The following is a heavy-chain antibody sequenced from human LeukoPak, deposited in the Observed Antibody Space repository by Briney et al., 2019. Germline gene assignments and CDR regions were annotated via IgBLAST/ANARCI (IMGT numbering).Heavy chain of an antibody. CDR3: ARHPLYDILTGSFDY. CDR2: IYPGDSDT. V-gene: IGHV5-51*01. CDR1: GYSFTSYW. J-gene: IGHJ4*02. D-gene: IGHD3-9*01. Sequence: LGGSLQISCKGSGYSFTSYWIGWVRQLPGKGLEWMGIIYPGDSDTRYSPSFQGQVTISADKSISTAYLQWSSLKASDTAMYYCARHPLYDILTGSFDYWGQGTLVTVSS.